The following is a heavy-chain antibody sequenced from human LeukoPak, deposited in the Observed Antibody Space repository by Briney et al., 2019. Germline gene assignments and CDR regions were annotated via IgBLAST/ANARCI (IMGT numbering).Heavy chain of an antibody. J-gene: IGHJ4*02. V-gene: IGHV3-48*03. CDR1: GFTFSSYE. D-gene: IGHD6-13*01. Sequence: PGGSLRLSCAASGFTFSSYEMNWVRQAPGKGLEWVSYISSSGSTIHYADSVKGRFTISRDNAKNSLYLQMNSLRAEDTAVYYCARDTAGTLDYWGQGTLVTVSS. CDR2: ISSSGSTI. CDR3: ARDTAGTLDY.